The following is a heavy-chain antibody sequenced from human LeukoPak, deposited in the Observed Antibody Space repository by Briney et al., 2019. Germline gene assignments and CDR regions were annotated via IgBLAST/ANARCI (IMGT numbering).Heavy chain of an antibody. V-gene: IGHV4-61*02. CDR3: ARAPGGETWFDP. Sequence: PSETLSLTCTVSGGSISSGSYYWSWIRQPAGEGLEWIGRIYTSGSTNYNPSLKSRVTISVDTSKNQFSLKLSSVTAADTAVYYCARAPGGETWFDPWGQGTLVTVSS. D-gene: IGHD3-16*01. CDR2: IYTSGST. J-gene: IGHJ5*02. CDR1: GGSISSGSYY.